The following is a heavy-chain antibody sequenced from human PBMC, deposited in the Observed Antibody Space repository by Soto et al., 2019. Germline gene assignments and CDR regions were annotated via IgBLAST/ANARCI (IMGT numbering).Heavy chain of an antibody. D-gene: IGHD3-10*01. CDR2: INHSGST. J-gene: IGHJ5*02. V-gene: IGHV4-34*01. CDR1: GGSFSGYY. CDR3: ARERALLLWFGELINWFDP. Sequence: SETLSLTCAVYGGSFSGYYWSWIRQPPGKGLEWIGEINHSGSTNYNPSLKSRVTISVDTSKNQFSLKLGSVTAADTAVYYCARERALLLWFGELINWFDPWGQGTLVTVSS.